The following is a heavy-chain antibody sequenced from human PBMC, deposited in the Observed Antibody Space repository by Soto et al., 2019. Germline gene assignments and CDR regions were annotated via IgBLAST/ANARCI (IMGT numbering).Heavy chain of an antibody. Sequence: GESLKISCKGSGYSFTSYWIGWVRQMPGKGLEWMGIIYPGDSDTRYSPSFQGQVTISADKSISTAYLQWSSLKASDTAMYYCARGSKAIFGPRNWFDPWGQGTLVIVSS. CDR2: IYPGDSDT. CDR1: GYSFTSYW. D-gene: IGHD3-3*01. J-gene: IGHJ5*02. V-gene: IGHV5-51*01. CDR3: ARGSKAIFGPRNWFDP.